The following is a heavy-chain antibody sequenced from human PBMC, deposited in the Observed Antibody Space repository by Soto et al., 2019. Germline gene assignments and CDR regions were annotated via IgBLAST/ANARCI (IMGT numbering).Heavy chain of an antibody. CDR3: PRESVVVVAADYYYYGMDV. CDR1: GYTFTSYG. Sequence: VQLVQSGAEVKKPGASVKVSCKASGYTFTSYGISWVRQAPGQGLEWMGWISAYNGNTNYAQKLQGRVTMTTDTSTSTAYMELRSLRSDDTAVYYCPRESVVVVAADYYYYGMDVWGQGTTVTVSS. V-gene: IGHV1-18*01. D-gene: IGHD2-15*01. J-gene: IGHJ6*02. CDR2: ISAYNGNT.